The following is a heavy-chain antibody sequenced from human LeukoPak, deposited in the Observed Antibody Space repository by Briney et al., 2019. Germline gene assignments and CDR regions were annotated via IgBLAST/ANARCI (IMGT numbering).Heavy chain of an antibody. V-gene: IGHV1-69*01. CDR2: IIPIFGTA. CDR3: ARSRPVAGFVSDYYYYAMDI. Sequence: SVKVSCKASGGTFSSYAISWVRQAPGQGLEWMGGIIPIFGTANYAQKFQGRVTITADESTSTAYMELSSLRSEDTAEYYCARSRPVAGFVSDYYYYAMDIWGQGTTVTVAS. D-gene: IGHD6-19*01. J-gene: IGHJ6*02. CDR1: GGTFSSYA.